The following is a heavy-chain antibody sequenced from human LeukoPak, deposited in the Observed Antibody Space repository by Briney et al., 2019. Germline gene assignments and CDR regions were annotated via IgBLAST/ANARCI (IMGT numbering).Heavy chain of an antibody. CDR2: FDLEDGET. CDR1: GYTLTELS. CDR3: ATEYIVATSGIGWFDP. J-gene: IGHJ5*02. V-gene: IGHV1-24*01. Sequence: ASVKVSCKVSGYTLTELSMHWVRQAPGKGLEWMGGFDLEDGETIYAQKFQGRVTMTEDTSTDTAYMELSSLRSEDTAVYYCATEYIVATSGIGWFDPWGQGTLVTVSS. D-gene: IGHD5-12*01.